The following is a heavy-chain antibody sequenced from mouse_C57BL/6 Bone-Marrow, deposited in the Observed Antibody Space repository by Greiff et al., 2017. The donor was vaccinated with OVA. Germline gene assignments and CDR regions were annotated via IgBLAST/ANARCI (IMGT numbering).Heavy chain of an antibody. D-gene: IGHD2-4*01. CDR1: GFTFSSYA. CDR3: ARDRPYDYDALYYFDY. J-gene: IGHJ2*01. V-gene: IGHV5-4*01. Sequence: EVQGVESGGGLVKPGGSLKLSCAASGFTFSSYAMSWVRQTPEKRLEWVATISDGGSYTYYPDNVKGRFTISRDNAKNNLYLQMSHLKSEDTAMYYCARDRPYDYDALYYFDYWGQGTTLTVSS. CDR2: ISDGGSYT.